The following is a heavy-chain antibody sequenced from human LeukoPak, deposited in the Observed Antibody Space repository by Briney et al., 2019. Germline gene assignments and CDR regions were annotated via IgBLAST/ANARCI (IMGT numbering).Heavy chain of an antibody. Sequence: SETLSLTCAVYGGSFSGYYWSWIRQPPGKGLEWIGEINHSGSTNYNPSLKSRVTISIDTSKNQFSLKPSSVTAADTAVYYCARRATPFDYWGQGTLVTVSS. J-gene: IGHJ4*02. CDR1: GGSFSGYY. V-gene: IGHV4-34*01. D-gene: IGHD2-15*01. CDR3: ARRATPFDY. CDR2: INHSGST.